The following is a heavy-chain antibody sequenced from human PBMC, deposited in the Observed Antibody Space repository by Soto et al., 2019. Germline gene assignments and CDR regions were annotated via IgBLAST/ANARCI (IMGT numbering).Heavy chain of an antibody. CDR1: GFSLTTSGVG. Sequence: QITLNESGPTQVKPRQTLTLTCTFSGFSLTTSGVGVGWIRQSPGKAPEWLALIYLDDDKRYSPSLKSRLTITKATSKNQVVLTMADLDPADTATYSCAHRVLRTVFGLVTTTAIYFDFWGQGTPVAVSS. J-gene: IGHJ4*02. V-gene: IGHV2-5*02. D-gene: IGHD3-3*01. CDR2: IYLDDDK. CDR3: AHRVLRTVFGLVTTTAIYFDF.